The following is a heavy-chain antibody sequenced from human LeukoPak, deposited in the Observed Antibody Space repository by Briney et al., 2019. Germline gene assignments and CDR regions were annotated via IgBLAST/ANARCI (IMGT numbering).Heavy chain of an antibody. CDR3: ARTIPYGSGRQHPGKYYFDY. CDR2: IYSGGNT. V-gene: IGHV3-53*01. Sequence: GGSLRLSCAASGFTVSSNYMSWVRQAPGKGLEWVSVIYSGGNTYYADSVKGRFPISRDNSKNTVYFQLDSLRAEDTAVYYCARTIPYGSGRQHPGKYYFDYWGQGTLVTVSS. D-gene: IGHD3-10*01. J-gene: IGHJ4*02. CDR1: GFTVSSNY.